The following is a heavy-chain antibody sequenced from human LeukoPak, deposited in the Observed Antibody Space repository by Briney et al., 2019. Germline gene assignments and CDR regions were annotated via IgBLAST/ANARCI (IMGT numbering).Heavy chain of an antibody. CDR3: ARDYSQARPFDY. CDR2: ISYDGSNK. Sequence: GGSLRLSCAASGFTFSSYAMHWVRQAPGKGLEWVAVISYDGSNKYYADSVKGRFTISRDNSKNTLYLQMNSLRAEDTAVYYCARDYSQARPFDYWGQGTLVTVSS. CDR1: GFTFSSYA. V-gene: IGHV3-30*04. D-gene: IGHD2-15*01. J-gene: IGHJ4*02.